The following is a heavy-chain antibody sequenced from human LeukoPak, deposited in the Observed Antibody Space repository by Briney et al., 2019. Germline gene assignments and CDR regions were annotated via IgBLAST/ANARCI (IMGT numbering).Heavy chain of an antibody. CDR2: IYHSGST. CDR1: GYSISSGYY. V-gene: IGHV4-38-2*01. CDR3: ARTRQYNSGWPDAFDI. J-gene: IGHJ3*02. Sequence: PSETLSLTCAVSGYSISSGYYWGWIRQPPGKGLEWIGSIYHSGSTYYNPSLKSRVTISVDTSKNQFSLKLSSVTAADTAVYYCARTRQYNSGWPDAFDIWGQGTMVTVSS. D-gene: IGHD6-19*01.